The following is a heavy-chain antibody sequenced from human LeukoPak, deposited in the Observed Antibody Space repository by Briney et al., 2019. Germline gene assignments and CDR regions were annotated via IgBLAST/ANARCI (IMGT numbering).Heavy chain of an antibody. V-gene: IGHV3-11*04. Sequence: GGSLRLSCAASGFTFSDYYMSWIRQAPGKGLEWVSYISSSGSTIYYADSVKGRFTISRDNAKNSLYLQMNSLRAEDTAVYYCARDVSGSIAAPTAFDYWGQGTLVTVSS. CDR3: ARDVSGSIAAPTAFDY. CDR2: ISSSGSTI. J-gene: IGHJ4*02. D-gene: IGHD6-13*01. CDR1: GFTFSDYY.